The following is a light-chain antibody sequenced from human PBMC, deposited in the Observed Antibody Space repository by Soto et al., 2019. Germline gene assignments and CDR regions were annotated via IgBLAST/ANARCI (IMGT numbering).Light chain of an antibody. CDR1: QSVLYSSNNKNY. V-gene: IGKV4-1*01. J-gene: IGKJ4*01. Sequence: DIVMTQSPDSLAVSLGERATINCKSSQSVLYSSNNKNYLAWYQQKPGQPPKLVIYWASTRESGVPDRFSGSGSGTDFTLTISSLQAEDVAVYYCQQYYSFPLTFGGGTKVEIK. CDR2: WAS. CDR3: QQYYSFPLT.